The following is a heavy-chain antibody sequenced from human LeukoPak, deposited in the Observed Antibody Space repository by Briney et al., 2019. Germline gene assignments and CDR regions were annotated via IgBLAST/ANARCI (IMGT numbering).Heavy chain of an antibody. D-gene: IGHD6-19*01. V-gene: IGHV3-33*01. J-gene: IGHJ4*02. Sequence: GGSLRLSCAASGFTFSSYGKHWVRQAPGKGLEWVAVIWYDGSNKYYADSVKGRFTISRDNSKNTLYLQMNSLRAEDTAVYYCARAGNIAVAGTERCFDYWGQGSLVTVSS. CDR1: GFTFSSYG. CDR3: ARAGNIAVAGTERCFDY. CDR2: IWYDGSNK.